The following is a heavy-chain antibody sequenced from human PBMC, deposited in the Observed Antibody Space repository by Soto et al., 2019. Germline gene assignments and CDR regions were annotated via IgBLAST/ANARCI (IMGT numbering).Heavy chain of an antibody. V-gene: IGHV3-23*01. CDR2: LSRSGGAT. J-gene: IGHJ5*02. D-gene: IGHD1-7*01. Sequence: PGGSLRLSCAASGFSLTGCSMSWVRQTPTKGLEWVSALSRSGGATYYADSVKGRFTISRDSSKDTLYLQMSNLRAEDTAIYYCTKGEMATIRNSFDPWGQGTLVTVS. CDR1: GFSLTGCS. CDR3: TKGEMATIRNSFDP.